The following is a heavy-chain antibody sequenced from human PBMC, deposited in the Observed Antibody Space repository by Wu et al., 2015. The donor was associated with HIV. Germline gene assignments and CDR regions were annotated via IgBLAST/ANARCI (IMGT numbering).Heavy chain of an antibody. CDR2: IIPITGTT. CDR1: GGTFSSYA. V-gene: IGHV1-69*12. J-gene: IGHJ2*01. Sequence: QVQLVQSGAEVKKPGSSVKISCKASGGTFSSYAITWVRQAPGQGLEWMGEIIPITGTTNYAQKFQGRVTITADESTSTAYMELGTLRSEDTATYYCARRYDFWSAYSGERRKWYFDLWGRGTLVTVSS. CDR3: ARRYDFWSAYSGERRKWYFDL. D-gene: IGHD3-3*01.